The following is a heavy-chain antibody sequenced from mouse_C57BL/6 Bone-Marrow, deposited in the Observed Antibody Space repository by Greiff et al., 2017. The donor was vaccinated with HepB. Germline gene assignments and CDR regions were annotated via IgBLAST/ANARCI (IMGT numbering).Heavy chain of an antibody. CDR1: GFTFSSYA. V-gene: IGHV5-4*01. J-gene: IGHJ2*01. Sequence: EVKVVESGGGLVKPGGSLKLSCAASGFTFSSYAMSWVRQTPEKRLEWVATISDGGSYTYYPDNVKGRFTISRDNAKNNLYLQMSHLKSEDTAMYYCARDHYDPLDYWGQGTTLTVSS. D-gene: IGHD2-4*01. CDR3: ARDHYDPLDY. CDR2: ISDGGSYT.